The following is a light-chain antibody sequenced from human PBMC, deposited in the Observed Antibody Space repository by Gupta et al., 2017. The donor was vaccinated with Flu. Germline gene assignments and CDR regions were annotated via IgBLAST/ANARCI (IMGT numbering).Light chain of an antibody. CDR3: QADDGDNPVV. J-gene: IGLJ3*02. V-gene: IGLV6-57*01. CDR2: EDY. Sequence: FMLTQPHSVSASPGKTVTISCTRSSGSITRNYVQWYRQRPGSPPTMVIHEDYRRASGVPDRFSGSIDGSTNSAFLTISGLKTEDEADYYCQADDGDNPVVFGGGTKLTV. CDR1: SGSITRNY.